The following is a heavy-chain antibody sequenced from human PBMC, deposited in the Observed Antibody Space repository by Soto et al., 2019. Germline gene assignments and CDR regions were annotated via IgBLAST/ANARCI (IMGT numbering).Heavy chain of an antibody. CDR2: IYSGGRT. Sequence: EVQLVESGGGLVQPGGSLRLSCAASGVTVSNNYMSWVRQAPGTGLEWVSVIYSGGRTYYADSVKGRFIISRDSSKNTLYLQMISLRPEYAAVYYCARDTYYDYRGQGTLVTVTS. CDR3: ARDTYYDY. V-gene: IGHV3-66*01. J-gene: IGHJ4*02. CDR1: GVTVSNNY.